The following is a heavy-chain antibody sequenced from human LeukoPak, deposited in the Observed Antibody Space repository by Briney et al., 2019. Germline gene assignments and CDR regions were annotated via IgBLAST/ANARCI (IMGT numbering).Heavy chain of an antibody. CDR1: GFTFSSYS. CDR3: ARDPGDYVLLGYYGMDV. CDR2: ISSSSSTI. J-gene: IGHJ6*02. V-gene: IGHV3-48*02. D-gene: IGHD4-17*01. Sequence: PGGSPRLSCAASGFTFSSYSMNWVRQAPGKGLEWVSYISSSSSTIYYADSVKGRFTISRDNAKNSLYLQMNSLRDEDTAVYYCARDPGDYVLLGYYGMDVWGQGTTVTVSS.